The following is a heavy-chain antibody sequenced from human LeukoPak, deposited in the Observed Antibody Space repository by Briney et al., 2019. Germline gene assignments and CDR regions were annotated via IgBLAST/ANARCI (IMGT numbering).Heavy chain of an antibody. Sequence: SETLSLTCTVSGRSISSGSYYWSWIRQPAGKGREWIGRIYTSGSTNYNPSLKSRVTISVDTSKNQFSLKLSSVTAADTAIYYCTRASYYHGSGYYSAAFDYWGQGTLVTVSS. CDR3: TRASYYHGSGYYSAAFDY. CDR1: GRSISSGSYY. CDR2: IYTSGST. J-gene: IGHJ4*02. D-gene: IGHD3-22*01. V-gene: IGHV4-61*02.